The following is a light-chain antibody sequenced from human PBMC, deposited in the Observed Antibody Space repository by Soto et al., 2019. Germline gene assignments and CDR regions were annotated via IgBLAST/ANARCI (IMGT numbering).Light chain of an antibody. V-gene: IGKV3-20*01. J-gene: IGKJ1*01. CDR2: GAS. Sequence: EIVLTQSPGTLSLSPGERATLSCRASQSVSSNYLAWYQQKPGQAPRLLIYGASKRATAIPDRFSGSGSGTDFTLTISRLEPEDFAVYYCLQSDTSPWTFGQGTKVEIK. CDR3: LQSDTSPWT. CDR1: QSVSSNY.